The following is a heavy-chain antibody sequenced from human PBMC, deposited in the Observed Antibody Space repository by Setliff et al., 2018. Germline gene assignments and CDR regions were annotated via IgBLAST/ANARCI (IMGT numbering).Heavy chain of an antibody. CDR1: GYTFTGYY. V-gene: IGHV1-2*02. CDR2: INPNSGGT. CDR3: ARGNYDFWSGYYCCGLDY. J-gene: IGHJ4*02. D-gene: IGHD3-3*01. Sequence: ASVKVFCKASGYTFTGYYMHWVRQAPGQGLEWMGWINPNSGGTNYAQKFQGRVTMTRDTSISTAYMELSRLRSDDTAVYYCARGNYDFWSGYYCCGLDYWGQGTLVTVSS.